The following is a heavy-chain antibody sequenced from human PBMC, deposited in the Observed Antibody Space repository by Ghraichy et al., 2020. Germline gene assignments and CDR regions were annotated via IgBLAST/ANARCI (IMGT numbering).Heavy chain of an antibody. J-gene: IGHJ2*01. Sequence: SETLSLTCTVSGGSISSYYWSWIRQPPGKGLEWIGYIYYSGSTNYNPSLKSRVTISVDTSKNQFSLKLSSVTAADTAVYYCARDHGNYYDSSGYFDFDLWGRGTLVTVSS. V-gene: IGHV4-59*01. D-gene: IGHD3-22*01. CDR1: GGSISSYY. CDR3: ARDHGNYYDSSGYFDFDL. CDR2: IYYSGST.